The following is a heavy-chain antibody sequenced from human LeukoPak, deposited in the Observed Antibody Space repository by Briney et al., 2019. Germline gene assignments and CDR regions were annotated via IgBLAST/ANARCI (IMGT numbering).Heavy chain of an antibody. D-gene: IGHD3-22*01. Sequence: GGSLRLSCAASGFTLSSYEMNWVRQAPGKGLEWVSYISSSGSTIYYAGSVKGRFTISRDNAKNSLYLQMNSLRAEDTAVYYCARDPLGPYYYDSSGYFDYWGQGTLVTVSS. CDR2: ISSSGSTI. CDR3: ARDPLGPYYYDSSGYFDY. J-gene: IGHJ4*02. CDR1: GFTLSSYE. V-gene: IGHV3-48*03.